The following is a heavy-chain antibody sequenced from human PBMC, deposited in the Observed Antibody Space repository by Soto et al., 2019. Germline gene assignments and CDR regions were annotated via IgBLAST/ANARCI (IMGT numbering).Heavy chain of an antibody. D-gene: IGHD3-22*01. V-gene: IGHV3-30*18. CDR2: ISYDGSNK. J-gene: IGHJ6*02. CDR1: GFTFSSYG. CDR3: AKDGNNYYDSSGPPTFYGMDV. Sequence: GGSLRLSCAASGFTFSSYGMHWVRQAPGKGLEWVAVISYDGSNKYYADSVKGRFTISRDNSKNTLYLQMNSLRAEDTAVYYCAKDGNNYYDSSGPPTFYGMDVWGQGTTVTVS.